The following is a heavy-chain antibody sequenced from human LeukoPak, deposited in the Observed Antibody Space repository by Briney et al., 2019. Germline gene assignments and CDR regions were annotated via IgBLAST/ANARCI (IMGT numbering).Heavy chain of an antibody. D-gene: IGHD5-12*01. CDR3: AKVDIVATIDAGRLVEC. J-gene: IGHJ4*02. CDR1: GFTFSSYG. CDR2: ISNDGSNK. V-gene: IGHV3-30*18. Sequence: GRSLRLSCAASGFTFSSYGMQWFRQAPDKGLEWVAAISNDGSNKYYADSVKGRFTISRDNSKNTLYLQMNSLRAEDTAVYYCAKVDIVATIDAGRLVECWGQGNLVTVSS.